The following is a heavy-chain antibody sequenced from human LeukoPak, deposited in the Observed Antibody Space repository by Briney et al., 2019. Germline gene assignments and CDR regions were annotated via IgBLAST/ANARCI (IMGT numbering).Heavy chain of an antibody. V-gene: IGHV3-7*03. CDR1: GFTFRSYW. CDR3: AKEGRSLQTY. J-gene: IGHJ4*02. CDR2: IKEDGTET. Sequence: GGSLRLSCAASGFTFRSYWMRWVRQAPGKGLEWVANIKEDGTETYYVDSVKGRFTISRDNAKNSLYLRMNSLRVEDTAVYYCAKEGRSLQTYWGQGTLVTVSS. D-gene: IGHD5-24*01.